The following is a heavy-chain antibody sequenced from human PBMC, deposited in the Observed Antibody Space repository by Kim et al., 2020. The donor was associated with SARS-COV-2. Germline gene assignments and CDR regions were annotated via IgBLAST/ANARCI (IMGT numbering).Heavy chain of an antibody. Sequence: AQGFTGRFVFSLDTSVSTAYLQISSLKAEDTAVYYCARAAYYHYYYGMDVWGQGTTVTVSS. V-gene: IGHV7-4-1*02. J-gene: IGHJ6*02. CDR3: ARAAYYHYYYGMDV. D-gene: IGHD6-25*01.